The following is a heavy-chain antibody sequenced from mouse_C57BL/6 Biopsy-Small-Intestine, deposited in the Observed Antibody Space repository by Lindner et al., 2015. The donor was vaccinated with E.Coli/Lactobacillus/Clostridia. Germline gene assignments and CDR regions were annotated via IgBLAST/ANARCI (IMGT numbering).Heavy chain of an antibody. V-gene: IGHV1-81*01. CDR2: IYPRSDST. CDR3: ARHFTSEVVTGAMDY. CDR1: GYTLTSYD. J-gene: IGHJ4*01. D-gene: IGHD1-1*01. Sequence: VQLQESGAELARPGASVKLSCKASGYTLTSYDITWVKQRTGQGLEWIGEIYPRSDSTYYNEKFKGKATLTADTSSSTAYMLLSSLTYEDSAVYYCARHFTSEVVTGAMDYWGQGTSVTVSS.